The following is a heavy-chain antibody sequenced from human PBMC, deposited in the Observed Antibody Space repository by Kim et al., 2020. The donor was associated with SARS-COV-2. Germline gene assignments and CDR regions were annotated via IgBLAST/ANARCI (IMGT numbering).Heavy chain of an antibody. Sequence: GGSLRLSCAASGFTFSWYWMTWVRQAPGKGLEWVAYIKEDGSEKHYVDSVKGRFTISRDNAKNSLFLQMNSLRAEDTAVYYCARSYSWAFDDWGQGTLVT. V-gene: IGHV3-7*03. CDR2: IKEDGSEK. J-gene: IGHJ4*02. D-gene: IGHD1-26*01. CDR3: ARSYSWAFDD. CDR1: GFTFSWYW.